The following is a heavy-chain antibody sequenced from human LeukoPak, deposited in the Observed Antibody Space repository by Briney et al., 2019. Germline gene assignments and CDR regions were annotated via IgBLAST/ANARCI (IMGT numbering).Heavy chain of an antibody. V-gene: IGHV3-30*18. J-gene: IGHJ3*01. CDR1: GFTFSSYG. CDR3: AKGYCSSTSCYGNAFDV. CDR2: ISYDGSNK. Sequence: PGGSLRLSCAASGFTFSSYGMHWVRQAPGKGLEWVAVISYDGSNKYYADSVKGRFTISRDNAKNSLYLQMNSLRAEDMALYYCAKGYCSSTSCYGNAFDVWGQGTMVTVSS. D-gene: IGHD2-2*01.